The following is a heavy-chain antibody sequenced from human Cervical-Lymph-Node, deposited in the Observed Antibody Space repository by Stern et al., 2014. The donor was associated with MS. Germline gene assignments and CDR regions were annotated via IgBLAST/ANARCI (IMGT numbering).Heavy chain of an antibody. CDR2: IYPGDSDT. D-gene: IGHD3-16*01. CDR3: AKTLSGGSRYFDL. V-gene: IGHV5-51*03. Sequence: VQLVQSGAEVKKPGESLKISCKGSGYSFSNFWIGWVRQMPGKGLEWMGIIYPGDSDTKYSPSFQGQVTISADKSISPAFLQGSSLKASDPAIYYCAKTLSGGSRYFDLWGRGTLVTVSS. CDR1: GYSFSNFW. J-gene: IGHJ2*01.